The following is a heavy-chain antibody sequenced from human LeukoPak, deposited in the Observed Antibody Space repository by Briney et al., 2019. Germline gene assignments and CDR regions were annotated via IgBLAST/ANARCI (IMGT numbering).Heavy chain of an antibody. CDR2: ISSSSSYI. Sequence: GGSLRLSCAASGFTFSSYSMNWVRQAPGKGLEGVSSISSSSSYIYYTDSVKGRFTISRDNAKNSLYLQMNSLRAEDTAVYYCARAYSGYDPFDYWGQGTLVTVSS. V-gene: IGHV3-21*01. D-gene: IGHD5-12*01. CDR3: ARAYSGYDPFDY. CDR1: GFTFSSYS. J-gene: IGHJ4*02.